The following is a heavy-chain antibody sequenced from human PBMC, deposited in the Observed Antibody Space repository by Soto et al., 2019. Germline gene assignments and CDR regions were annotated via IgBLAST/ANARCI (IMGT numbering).Heavy chain of an antibody. CDR2: ISSDERST. CDR3: AIGLASGLGY. J-gene: IGHJ4*02. D-gene: IGHD1-26*01. V-gene: IGHV3-74*01. CDR1: GFTFSSYW. Sequence: EVQLVESGGGLVQPGGSLRLSCAASGFTFSSYWMHWVRQAPGKGLVWVSRISSDERSTSYADSVKGRFTISRDNAKNTLYPQMNSLRVEDTAVYYCAIGLASGLGYWGQGTLVTVSS.